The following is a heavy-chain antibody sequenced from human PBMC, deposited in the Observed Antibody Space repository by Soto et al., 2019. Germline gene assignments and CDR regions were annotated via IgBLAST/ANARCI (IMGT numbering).Heavy chain of an antibody. CDR3: AREVMNWFDP. CDR2: IYYSGST. V-gene: IGHV4-61*01. Sequence: QVQLQESGPGLVKPSETLSLTCTVSGGSVSSGSYYWSWIRQPPGKGLEWIGYIYYSGSTNYNPSLKSRVPIAVDTSKHQFALRLSSVTAADTAVYYCAREVMNWFDPWGQGTLVTVSS. D-gene: IGHD2-8*01. CDR1: GGSVSSGSYY. J-gene: IGHJ5*02.